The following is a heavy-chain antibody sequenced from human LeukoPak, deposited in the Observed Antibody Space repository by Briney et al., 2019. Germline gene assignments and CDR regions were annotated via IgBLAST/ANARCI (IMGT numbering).Heavy chain of an antibody. CDR3: ARSGYCTNGVCCGLDY. D-gene: IGHD2-8*01. Sequence: PVASVKVSCKASGGTFSSYAISWVRQAPGQGLEWMGGIIPIFGTANYAQKLQGRVTMTTDTSTSTAYMELRSLRSDDTAVYYCARSGYCTNGVCCGLDYWGQGTLVTVSS. V-gene: IGHV1-69*05. CDR1: GGTFSSYA. J-gene: IGHJ4*02. CDR2: IIPIFGTA.